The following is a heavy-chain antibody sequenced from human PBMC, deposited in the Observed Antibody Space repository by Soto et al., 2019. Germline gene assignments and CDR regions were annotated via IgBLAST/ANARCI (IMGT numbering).Heavy chain of an antibody. CDR3: ARHHLSRPLLWFGGENFYFDY. Sequence: PSETLSLTCTVSGGSISSYYWSWIRQPPGKGLEWIGYIYYSGSTNYNPSLKSRVTISVDTSKNQFSLKLSSVTAADTAVYYCARHHLSRPLLWFGGENFYFDYWGQGTLVTVSS. J-gene: IGHJ4*02. CDR1: GGSISSYY. V-gene: IGHV4-59*08. CDR2: IYYSGST. D-gene: IGHD3-10*01.